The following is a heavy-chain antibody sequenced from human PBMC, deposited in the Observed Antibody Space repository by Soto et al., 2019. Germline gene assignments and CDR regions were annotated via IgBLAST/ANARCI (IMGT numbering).Heavy chain of an antibody. D-gene: IGHD3-3*01. Sequence: PSETLSLTCTVSGGSISSGGYYWSWIRQHPGKGLEWIGYIYYSGSTYYNPSLKSRVTISVDTSKNQFSLKLSSVTAADTAVYYCARAPSVFGVVTLDYWGQGTLVTVSS. J-gene: IGHJ4*02. V-gene: IGHV4-31*02. CDR1: GGSISSGGYY. CDR3: ARAPSVFGVVTLDY. CDR2: IYYSGST.